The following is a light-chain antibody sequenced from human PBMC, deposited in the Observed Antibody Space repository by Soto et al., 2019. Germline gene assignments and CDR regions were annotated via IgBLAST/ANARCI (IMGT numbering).Light chain of an antibody. Sequence: EIVLTQSPGTLSLSPGERATLSCRASQSVSSSYLAWYQQKPGQAPRLLIYGASSRATGIPDMFSGSGSGTDFTLTISRLEPEDFAVYYCQQYGGTFTFGPGTKVDIK. CDR1: QSVSSSY. J-gene: IGKJ3*01. CDR2: GAS. CDR3: QQYGGTFT. V-gene: IGKV3-20*01.